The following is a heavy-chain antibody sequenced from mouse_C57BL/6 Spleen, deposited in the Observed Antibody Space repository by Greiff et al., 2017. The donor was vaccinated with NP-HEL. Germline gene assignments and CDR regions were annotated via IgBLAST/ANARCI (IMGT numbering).Heavy chain of an antibody. V-gene: IGHV1-15*01. J-gene: IGHJ2*01. CDR1: GYTFTDYE. D-gene: IGHD2-1*01. Sequence: VQRVESGAELVRPGASVTLSCKASGYTFTDYEMHWVKQTPVHGLEWIGAIDPETGGTAYNQKFKGKAILTADKSSSTAYMELRSLTSEDPAVYYCTRRGIGNYPYDYWGQGTTLTVSS. CDR2: IDPETGGT. CDR3: TRRGIGNYPYDY.